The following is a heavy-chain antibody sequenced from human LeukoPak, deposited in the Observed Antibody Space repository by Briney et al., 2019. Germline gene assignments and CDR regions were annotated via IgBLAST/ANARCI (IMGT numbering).Heavy chain of an antibody. CDR2: INHSGST. V-gene: IGHV4-34*01. CDR3: ARVTNPVGRYGMDV. D-gene: IGHD1-26*01. CDR1: GGSFSGYY. Sequence: PSETLSLTCAVYGGSFSGYYWSWIRQPPGKGLEWIGEINHSGSTNYNPSLKSRVTISVDTSKNQFSLKLSSVTAADTAVYYCARVTNPVGRYGMDVWGQGTTVTVSS. J-gene: IGHJ6*02.